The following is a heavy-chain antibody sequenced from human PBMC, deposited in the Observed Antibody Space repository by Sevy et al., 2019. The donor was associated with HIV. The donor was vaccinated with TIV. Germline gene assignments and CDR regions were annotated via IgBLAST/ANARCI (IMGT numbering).Heavy chain of an antibody. CDR1: GFTFADYP. CDR2: ITSKSFGGTK. V-gene: IGHV3-49*03. J-gene: IGHJ4*02. CDR3: TRERGGAASRFDY. Sequence: GGSLRLSYTASGFTFADYPINWLRQAPGKGLEWVGFITSKSFGGTKEYAASVKGRFTISRDDSKSIAYLQMNSLKAEDTAVYYCTRERGGAASRFDYWGQGTLVTVSS. D-gene: IGHD2-2*01.